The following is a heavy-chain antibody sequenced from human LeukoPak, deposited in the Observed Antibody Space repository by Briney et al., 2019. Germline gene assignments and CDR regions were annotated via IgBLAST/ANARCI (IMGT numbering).Heavy chain of an antibody. CDR3: ARGIAVAGPFYYYYYYMDV. J-gene: IGHJ6*03. CDR2: IYYSGTT. V-gene: IGHV4-39*07. CDR1: GGSISSTGYY. D-gene: IGHD6-19*01. Sequence: SETLSLTCTVSGGSISSTGYYWAWIRQPPGKGLEWIATIYYSGTTYYNPSLKSRVTISVDTSKNQFSLKLSSVTAADTAVYYCARGIAVAGPFYYYYYYMDVWGKGTTVTVSS.